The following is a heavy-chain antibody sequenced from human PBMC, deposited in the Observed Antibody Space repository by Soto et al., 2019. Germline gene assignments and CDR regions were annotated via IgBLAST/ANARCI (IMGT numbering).Heavy chain of an antibody. CDR1: CGSLTSYS. V-gene: IGHV4-59*04. CDR2: IYHSGST. CDR3: AAGGGLPRYY. J-gene: IGHJ4*02. Sequence: PSETLSLTCTVSCGSLTSYSWSWIRQPPGKGLEWIGYIYHSGSTYYNPSLKSRVTISVDRSKNQFSLKLSSVTAADTAVYYCAAGGGLPRYYWGQGTLVTVSS. D-gene: IGHD5-12*01.